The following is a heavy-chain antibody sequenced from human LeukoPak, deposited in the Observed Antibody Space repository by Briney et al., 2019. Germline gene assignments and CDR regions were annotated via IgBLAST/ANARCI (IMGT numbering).Heavy chain of an antibody. J-gene: IGHJ5*02. D-gene: IGHD3-22*01. CDR2: IIISSIYI. CDR3: ERLRIGDGNYDSSGEAFDP. V-gene: IGHV3-21*01. Sequence: GGSLRLSCAASGVTLSSYTMNSVRQAPRKGLEWVSSIIISSIYIYYADSVKGRLTISRDNAQNSLYLQMNSLRAEDTAVYYCERLRIGDGNYDSSGEAFDPWGQGTLVSVCS. CDR1: GVTLSSYT.